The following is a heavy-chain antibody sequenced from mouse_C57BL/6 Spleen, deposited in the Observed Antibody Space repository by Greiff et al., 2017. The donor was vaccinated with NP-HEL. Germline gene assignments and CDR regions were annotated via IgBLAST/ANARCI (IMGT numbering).Heavy chain of an antibody. J-gene: IGHJ2*01. CDR1: GYTFTSYW. Sequence: QVQLQQPGAELVKPGASVKLSCKASGYTFTSYWMQWVKQRPGKGLEWIGEIDPSDSYTNYNQKFKGKATLTVDTSSSTAYMQLSSLTSEDSAVYYCARYGALDSSGPYFDYWGQGTTLTVSS. V-gene: IGHV1-50*01. CDR2: IDPSDSYT. CDR3: ARYGALDSSGPYFDY. D-gene: IGHD3-2*02.